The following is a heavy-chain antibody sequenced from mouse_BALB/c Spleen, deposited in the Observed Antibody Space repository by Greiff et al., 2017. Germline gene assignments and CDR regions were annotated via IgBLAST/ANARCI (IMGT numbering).Heavy chain of an antibody. CDR1: GYSITSDYA. CDR2: ISYSGST. D-gene: IGHD1-1*02. V-gene: IGHV3-2*02. J-gene: IGHJ3*01. CDR3: ARWDYAAY. Sequence: EVKLLESGPGLVKPSQSLSLTCTVTGYSITSDYAWNWIRQFPGNKLEWMGYISYSGSTSYNPSLKSRISITRDTSKNQFFLQLNSVTTEDTATYYCARWDYAAYWGQGTLVTVSA.